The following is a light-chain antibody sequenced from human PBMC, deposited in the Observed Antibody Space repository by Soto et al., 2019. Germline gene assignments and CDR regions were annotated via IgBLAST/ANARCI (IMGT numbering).Light chain of an antibody. CDR1: QSVSTY. CDR3: QQRINWHPVT. CDR2: DAS. Sequence: DTVLTQSPSILSLSAGERATLSCRASQSVSTYLAWYQQKPGQAPRLLIYDASNRATGIPARFIGSGSGTDFTLTIGGLEPEDSAVYYCQQRINWHPVTFGGGTKVDI. V-gene: IGKV3-11*01. J-gene: IGKJ4*01.